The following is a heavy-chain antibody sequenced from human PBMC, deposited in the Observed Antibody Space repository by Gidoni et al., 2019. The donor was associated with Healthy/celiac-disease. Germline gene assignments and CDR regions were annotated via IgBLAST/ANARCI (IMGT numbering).Heavy chain of an antibody. CDR3: AKDLPHYYDSSGVFDY. D-gene: IGHD3-22*01. Sequence: EVQLLESRGGLVQPGGSLRLSCAASGFTSRIYAMSWVRQAPGKGLEWVSAISGSGGSTYYADSVKGRFTISRDNPKNTLYLQMNSLRAEDTAVYYCAKDLPHYYDSSGVFDYWGQGTLVTVSS. CDR2: ISGSGGST. V-gene: IGHV3-23*01. CDR1: GFTSRIYA. J-gene: IGHJ4*02.